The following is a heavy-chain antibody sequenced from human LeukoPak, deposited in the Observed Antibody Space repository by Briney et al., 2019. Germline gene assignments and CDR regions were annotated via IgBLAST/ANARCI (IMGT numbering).Heavy chain of an antibody. CDR1: GYTFTGYY. CDR3: ARSNWNQRYDAFDI. D-gene: IGHD1-20*01. J-gene: IGHJ3*02. Sequence: GASVKVSCKASGYTFTGYYMHWVRQAPGQGLEWMRRINPNSGGTNYAQKFQGRVTMTRDTSISTAYMELSRLRSDDTAVYYCARSNWNQRYDAFDIWGQGTMVTVSS. V-gene: IGHV1-2*06. CDR2: INPNSGGT.